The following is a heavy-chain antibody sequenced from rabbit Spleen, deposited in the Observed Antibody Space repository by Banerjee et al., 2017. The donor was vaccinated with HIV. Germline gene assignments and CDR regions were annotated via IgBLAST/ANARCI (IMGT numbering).Heavy chain of an antibody. CDR1: GFSFSSSYC. CDR2: IYTDSSGST. J-gene: IGHJ4*01. Sequence: QSLEESGGGLVQPEGSLTLTCTAFGFSFSSSYCMCWVRQAPGKGLEWIGCIYTDSSGSTYYASWAKGRFTISKTSSTTVTLQMTSLTAADTATYFCARDLVAVIGWNFNLWGPGTLVTVS. D-gene: IGHD1-1*01. V-gene: IGHV1S40*01. CDR3: ARDLVAVIGWNFNL.